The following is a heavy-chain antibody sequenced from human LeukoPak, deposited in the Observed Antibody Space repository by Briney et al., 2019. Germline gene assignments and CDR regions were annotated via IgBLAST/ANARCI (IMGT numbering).Heavy chain of an antibody. D-gene: IGHD6-13*01. J-gene: IGHJ4*02. CDR2: IWCDGSNK. CDR1: GFTFSSYG. V-gene: IGHV3-33*01. CDR3: ARDRAAAGPFDY. Sequence: HAGRSLRLSCAASGFTFSSYGMHWVRQAPGKGLEWVAVIWCDGSNKYYADSVKGRFTISRDNSKNTLYLQMNSLRAEDTAVYYCARDRAAAGPFDYWGQGTLVTVSS.